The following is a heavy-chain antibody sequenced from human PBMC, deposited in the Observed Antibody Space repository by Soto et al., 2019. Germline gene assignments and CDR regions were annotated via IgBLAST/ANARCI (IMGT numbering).Heavy chain of an antibody. CDR1: GYAFTTYG. CDR3: ARRRYGDY. Sequence: QVHLVQSGAEVKKPGASVKVSCQGSGYAFTTYGITWVRQAPGQGLEWMGWISAHNGNTNYAQKVQGRVTVTRDTSTSTAYMALRSLRYDDTAVYYCARRRYGDYWGQGALVTVSS. V-gene: IGHV1-18*01. D-gene: IGHD1-1*01. J-gene: IGHJ4*02. CDR2: ISAHNGNT.